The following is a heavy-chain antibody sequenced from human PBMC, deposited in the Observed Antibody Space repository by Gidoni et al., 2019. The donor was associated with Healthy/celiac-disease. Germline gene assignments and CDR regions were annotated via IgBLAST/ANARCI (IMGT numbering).Heavy chain of an antibody. D-gene: IGHD2-21*02. J-gene: IGHJ3*02. CDR1: GFTLSGSA. Sequence: EVQLVESGGGLVQPGGSLKLSCAASGFTLSGSAMPWVRQASGKGLEWVGRIRSKANSYATAYAASVKGRFTISRDDSKNTAYLQMNSLKTEDTAVYYCTRPTEYCGGDCYSSGAFDIWGQGTMVTVSS. V-gene: IGHV3-73*01. CDR3: TRPTEYCGGDCYSSGAFDI. CDR2: IRSKANSYAT.